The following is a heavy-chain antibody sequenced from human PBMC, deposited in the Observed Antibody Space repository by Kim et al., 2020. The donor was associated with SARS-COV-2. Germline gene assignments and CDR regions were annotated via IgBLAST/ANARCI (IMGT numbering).Heavy chain of an antibody. V-gene: IGHV3-23*01. CDR1: GFNFGTYA. D-gene: IGHD1-1*01. CDR2: INSSGGST. J-gene: IGHJ4*02. CDR3: VKVKNNLLHFFDY. Sequence: GGSLRLSCAVSGFNFGTYAMSWVRQAPGKGPEWVAEINSSGGSTKYADSVRGRFTISRDNSRNTVYLQMTSLRVEDTAVFYCVKVKNNLLHFFDYWGQGTLLTASS.